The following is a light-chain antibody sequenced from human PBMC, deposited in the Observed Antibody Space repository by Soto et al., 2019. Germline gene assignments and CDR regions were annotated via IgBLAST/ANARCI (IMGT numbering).Light chain of an antibody. Sequence: QSVLTQPPSVSAAPGQKVTISCSGSSSNVGNENNYVAWYQQLPGTAPKLLIYDNNKRPSGIPDRFSASKSGTSATLGITGLQTGDEADYYCGTWDTSLNACVFGGGTKLTVL. CDR3: GTWDTSLNACV. V-gene: IGLV1-51*01. J-gene: IGLJ1*01. CDR2: DNN. CDR1: SSNVGNENNY.